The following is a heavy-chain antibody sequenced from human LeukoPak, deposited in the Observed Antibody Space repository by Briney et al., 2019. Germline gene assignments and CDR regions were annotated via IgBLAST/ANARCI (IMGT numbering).Heavy chain of an antibody. CDR3: AGERQWWDLDY. D-gene: IGHD2-15*01. Sequence: ASVKVSCKASGYTFTSNWMHWVRQAPGQGLEWMGWVSAYNGNTNYAQKLQGRVTMTTDTSTSTAYMELRSLRSDDTAVYYCAGERQWWDLDYWGQGTLVTVSS. J-gene: IGHJ4*02. V-gene: IGHV1-18*01. CDR1: GYTFTSNW. CDR2: VSAYNGNT.